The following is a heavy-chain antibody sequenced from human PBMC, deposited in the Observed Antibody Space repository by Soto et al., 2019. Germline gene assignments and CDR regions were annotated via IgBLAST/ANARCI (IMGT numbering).Heavy chain of an antibody. CDR1: GGSISSSSYY. CDR2: IYYSGNT. J-gene: IGHJ4*02. D-gene: IGHD2-21*02. Sequence: ETLSLTCTVSGGSISSSSYYWGWIRQPPGKGLEWIGSIYYSGNTYYNPSLKSRVTISVEKSKNQVSLELSSMTAADTAVYYCAGGGDWQFDYWGQGTLVTVSS. V-gene: IGHV4-39*07. CDR3: AGGGDWQFDY.